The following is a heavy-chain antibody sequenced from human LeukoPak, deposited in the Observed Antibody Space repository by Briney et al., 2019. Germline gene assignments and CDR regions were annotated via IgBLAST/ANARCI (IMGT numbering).Heavy chain of an antibody. Sequence: PSETLSLTCAVYGGSFSGYYWSWIRQPPGKGPEWIGEINHSGSTNYNPSLKSRVTISVDTSKNQFSLKLSSVTAADTAVYYCARARPGIITIFGVVIDGGWFDPWGQGTLVTVSS. D-gene: IGHD3-3*01. J-gene: IGHJ5*02. CDR1: GGSFSGYY. V-gene: IGHV4-34*01. CDR3: ARARPGIITIFGVVIDGGWFDP. CDR2: INHSGST.